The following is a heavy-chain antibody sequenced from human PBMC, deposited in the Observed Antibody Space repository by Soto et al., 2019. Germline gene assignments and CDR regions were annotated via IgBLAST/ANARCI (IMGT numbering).Heavy chain of an antibody. CDR2: IKEDGRET. J-gene: IGHJ4*02. V-gene: IGHV3-7*01. CDR3: ARSPGRLEFWSGWDFDL. CDR1: GLTFTRHW. Sequence: VQLVESGGGLVRPGGSLRLSCAASGLTFTRHWMTWVRQAPGKGLEWVANIKEDGRETFYLDSVKGRFTISRDNTKHSLFLQMNSVRVEATAVYYCARSPGRLEFWSGWDFDLWGQGMLVTVSS. D-gene: IGHD3-3*01.